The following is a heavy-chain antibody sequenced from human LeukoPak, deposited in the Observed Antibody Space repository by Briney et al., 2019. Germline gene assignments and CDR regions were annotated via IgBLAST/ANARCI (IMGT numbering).Heavy chain of an antibody. CDR1: GFTFSSYW. Sequence: PGGSLRLSCAASGFTFSSYWMSWVRQAPGKGLEWVANIKQDGSEKYYVDSVKGRFTISRDNAKNSLYLQMNSLRAEDTAVYYCAREGGEWELLRTFDYWGQGTLVTVSS. CDR2: IKQDGSEK. CDR3: AREGGEWELLRTFDY. J-gene: IGHJ4*02. D-gene: IGHD1-26*01. V-gene: IGHV3-7*01.